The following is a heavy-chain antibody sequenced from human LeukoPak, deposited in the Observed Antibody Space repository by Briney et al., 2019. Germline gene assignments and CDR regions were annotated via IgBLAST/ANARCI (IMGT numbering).Heavy chain of an antibody. CDR3: AIDSSSSSDYYYYAMDV. V-gene: IGHV4-61*01. CDR1: GDSVSSGSSY. D-gene: IGHD2-2*01. CDR2: IYYSGSI. J-gene: IGHJ6*02. Sequence: SETLSLTCTVSGDSVSSGSSYWSWIRQPPGKGLEWVGYIYYSGSITYNPSLKGRVTISVDTSKNQFSLKLISVTAADTAVYYCAIDSSSSSDYYYYAMDVWGQGTTVTVSS.